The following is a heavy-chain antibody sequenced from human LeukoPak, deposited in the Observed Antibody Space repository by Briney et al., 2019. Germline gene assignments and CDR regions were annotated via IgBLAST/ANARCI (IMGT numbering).Heavy chain of an antibody. Sequence: SETLSLTCTVSGGSISSYYWSWIRQPPGEGLEWIGYIYYSGSTNYNPSLKSRVTISIDTSKNQFSLRLSSVTAADTAVYYCARDQSGTGNYFDYWGQGTLVTVSS. D-gene: IGHD1-7*01. V-gene: IGHV4-59*01. CDR2: IYYSGST. J-gene: IGHJ4*02. CDR1: GGSISSYY. CDR3: ARDQSGTGNYFDY.